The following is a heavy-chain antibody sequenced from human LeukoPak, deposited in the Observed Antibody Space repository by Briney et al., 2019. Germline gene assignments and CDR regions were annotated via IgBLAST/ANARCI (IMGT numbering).Heavy chain of an antibody. CDR1: GFTFSSYS. J-gene: IGHJ6*02. Sequence: GGSLRLSCAASGFTFSSYSMNWVRQAPGKGLEWVSYISSSSSTIYYADSVKGRFTISRDNAKNSLYLQMNSLRAEDTAVYYCARDGYSSGWSIYYYYGMDVWGQGTTVTVSS. D-gene: IGHD6-19*01. V-gene: IGHV3-48*04. CDR3: ARDGYSSGWSIYYYYGMDV. CDR2: ISSSSSTI.